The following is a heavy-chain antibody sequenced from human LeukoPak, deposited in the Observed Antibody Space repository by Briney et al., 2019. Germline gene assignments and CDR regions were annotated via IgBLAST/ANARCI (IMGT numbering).Heavy chain of an antibody. Sequence: SVTLSLTCTVSGGSISSHYWNWIRQPPGKGLEWIGYISCSGSTNYNPSLKSRVTMSLDTSKNHFSLKLTSVTAADTAVYYCARLLGYCSGGSCYPRWFAPWGQGTLVTVSS. D-gene: IGHD2-15*01. CDR3: ARLLGYCSGGSCYPRWFAP. CDR2: ISCSGST. CDR1: GGSISSHY. V-gene: IGHV4-59*08. J-gene: IGHJ5*02.